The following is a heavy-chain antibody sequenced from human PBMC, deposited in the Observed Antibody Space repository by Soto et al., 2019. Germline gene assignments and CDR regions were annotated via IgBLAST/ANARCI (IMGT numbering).Heavy chain of an antibody. CDR2: ISGSGGST. Sequence: EVQLLESGGALVQPGGSLRLSCAASGFTFTSYAMSWVRQAPGKGLEWVSSISGSGGSTYYPDSVKGRFTISRDSSKNTVYLQMNSLRADDTAVYYCAKDLEGSGYDSGNDYWDQGTLVTVSS. D-gene: IGHD5-12*01. CDR1: GFTFTSYA. V-gene: IGHV3-23*01. J-gene: IGHJ4*02. CDR3: AKDLEGSGYDSGNDY.